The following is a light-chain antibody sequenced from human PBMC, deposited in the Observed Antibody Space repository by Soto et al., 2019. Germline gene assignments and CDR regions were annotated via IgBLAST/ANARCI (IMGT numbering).Light chain of an antibody. Sequence: EIVMTQTPLFLPVTLGQPASISCKSSQSLVASDGNMYLNWLHQRPGQPPRLLIYKVSKRFSGVPDRFSGSGAGTDFTLHISRVEAEDVGIYFCMQAKQLRTFGQCTRLEI. J-gene: IGKJ5*01. V-gene: IGKV2-24*01. CDR1: QSLVASDGNMY. CDR2: KVS. CDR3: MQAKQLRT.